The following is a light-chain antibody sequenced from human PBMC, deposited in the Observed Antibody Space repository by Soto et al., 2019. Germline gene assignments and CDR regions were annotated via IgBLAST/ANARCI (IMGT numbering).Light chain of an antibody. CDR2: LGS. J-gene: IGKJ4*01. CDR1: HSLLHSNGYNY. CDR3: MQALQNLALT. Sequence: DIVMTQSPLSLPVTPGEPASISCRSSHSLLHSNGYNYLDWYLQKPGQSPQLLIYLGSNRVSGVPDRFSGSGSGTDFTLKISRVEAEDVGVYYCMQALQNLALTFGGGTKVEIK. V-gene: IGKV2-28*01.